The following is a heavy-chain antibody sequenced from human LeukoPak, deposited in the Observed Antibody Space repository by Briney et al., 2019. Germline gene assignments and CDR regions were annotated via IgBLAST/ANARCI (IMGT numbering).Heavy chain of an antibody. V-gene: IGHV3-23*01. CDR1: GFTFSSYG. D-gene: IGHD3-16*01. CDR3: AKVYLGGIRMGDDAFDI. CDR2: ISGSGGST. Sequence: GGSLRLSCAASGFTFSSYGMSWVRQAPGKGLEWVSAISGSGGSTYYADSVKGRFTISRDNSKNTLYLQMNSLRAEDTAVYYCAKVYLGGIRMGDDAFDIWGQGTMVTASS. J-gene: IGHJ3*02.